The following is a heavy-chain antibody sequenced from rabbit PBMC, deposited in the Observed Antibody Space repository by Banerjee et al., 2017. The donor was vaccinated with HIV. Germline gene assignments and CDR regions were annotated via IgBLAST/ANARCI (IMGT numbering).Heavy chain of an antibody. V-gene: IGHV1S45*01. J-gene: IGHJ4*01. D-gene: IGHD6-1*01. Sequence: QEQLEESGGDLVQPGASLTLTCTASGFSFSSSYWICWVRQAPGKGLEWIACIYAGSSGSTYYASWAKGRFTISKTSSTTVTLQMTSLTAADTATYFCARTDNGYDSIDLWGQGTLVTVS. CDR2: IYAGSSGST. CDR3: ARTDNGYDSIDL. CDR1: GFSFSSSYW.